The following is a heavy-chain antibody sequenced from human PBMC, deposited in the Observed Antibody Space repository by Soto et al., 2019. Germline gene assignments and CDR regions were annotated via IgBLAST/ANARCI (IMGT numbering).Heavy chain of an antibody. V-gene: IGHV3-33*01. D-gene: IGHD3-22*01. CDR3: ARDYIITMIVVGAFDI. CDR2: IWYDGSNK. Sequence: GGSLRLSCAASGFTFSSYGMHWVRQAPGKGLEWVAVIWYDGSNKYYADSVKGRFTISRDNSKNTLYLQMNSLRAEDTAVYYCARDYIITMIVVGAFDIWGQGTMVTVSS. J-gene: IGHJ3*02. CDR1: GFTFSSYG.